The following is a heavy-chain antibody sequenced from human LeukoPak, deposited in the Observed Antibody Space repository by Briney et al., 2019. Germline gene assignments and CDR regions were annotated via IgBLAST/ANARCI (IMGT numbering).Heavy chain of an antibody. V-gene: IGHV3-21*01. Sequence: GGSLRLSCAASGFTFSSYSMNWVRQAPGKGLEWVSSISSSSSYIYYADSVKGRFTISRDNAKNSLYLQMNSLRAEDTAVYYCATDGRNRGVMAMDVWGQGTTVIVSS. D-gene: IGHD3-10*01. CDR1: GFTFSSYS. J-gene: IGHJ6*02. CDR2: ISSSSSYI. CDR3: ATDGRNRGVMAMDV.